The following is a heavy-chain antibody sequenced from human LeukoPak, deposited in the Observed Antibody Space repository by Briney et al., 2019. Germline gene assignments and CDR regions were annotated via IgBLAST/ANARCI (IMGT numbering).Heavy chain of an antibody. J-gene: IGHJ5*01. CDR2: IYPADSDT. Sequence: GESLKISCTGSGYTFTMYWIGWVRRMPGKGLEWMGIIYPADSDTRYSPTVRGQVTISVDKSVNTAYLQWSSLNASDTATYYCARQRGSGWYDFWGQGTLVTVSS. D-gene: IGHD6-19*01. V-gene: IGHV5-51*01. CDR1: GYTFTMYW. CDR3: ARQRGSGWYDF.